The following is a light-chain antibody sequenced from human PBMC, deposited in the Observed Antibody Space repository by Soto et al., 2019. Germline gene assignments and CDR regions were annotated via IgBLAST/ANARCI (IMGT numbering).Light chain of an antibody. V-gene: IGKV3-15*01. CDR3: QQYRNWPRT. CDR2: DTS. J-gene: IGKJ1*01. Sequence: EIVMTQSPATLSVSPGERAALXCRASQSVSSKLAWYRQRPGQAPRLVIYDTSTRATGVPARFSGSGSGTEFTLTINNLQSEDFAVYYCQQYRNWPRTFGQGTKVDIK. CDR1: QSVSSK.